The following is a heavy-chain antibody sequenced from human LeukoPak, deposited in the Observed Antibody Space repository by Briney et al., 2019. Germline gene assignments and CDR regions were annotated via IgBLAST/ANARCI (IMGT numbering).Heavy chain of an antibody. CDR2: INPNSGGT. V-gene: IGHV1-2*02. D-gene: IGHD3-22*01. Sequence: ASVKVSCKASGYTFTGYYMHWVRQAPGQGLEWMGWINPNSGGTNYAQKFQGRVTMTRDTSISTAYMELSRLRSDDTAVYYCARAVDPYYYDSSGYFDDGDYWGQGTLVTVSS. CDR1: GYTFTGYY. CDR3: ARAVDPYYYDSSGYFDDGDY. J-gene: IGHJ4*02.